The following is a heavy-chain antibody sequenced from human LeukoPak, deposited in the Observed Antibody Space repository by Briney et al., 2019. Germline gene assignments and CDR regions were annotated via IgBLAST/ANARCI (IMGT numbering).Heavy chain of an antibody. CDR1: GGSFSGYY. J-gene: IGHJ6*04. Sequence: SETLSLTCAVYGGSFSGYYWSWIRQPPGKGLEWNGEINHSGSTNYNPSLKSRVTISVDTSKNQFSLKLSSVTAADTAVYYCARGLKTATKSGYCSGGSCRTHYYGMDVWGKGTTVTVSS. D-gene: IGHD2-15*01. CDR2: INHSGST. V-gene: IGHV4-34*01. CDR3: ARGLKTATKSGYCSGGSCRTHYYGMDV.